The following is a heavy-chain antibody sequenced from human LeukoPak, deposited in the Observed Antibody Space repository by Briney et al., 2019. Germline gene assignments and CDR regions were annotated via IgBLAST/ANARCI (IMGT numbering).Heavy chain of an antibody. CDR1: GYTFTSYV. J-gene: IGHJ4*02. CDR3: ARWGQVVVVPLDY. CDR2: ISGYDGDT. D-gene: IGHD3-22*01. Sequence: GASVKVSCKDSGYTFTSYVLSWVRQASGQGPECMRLISGYDGDTSFAQKVEGRLNMTIDPSTTTAYMELRSLRSDDTVVYYRARWGQVVVVPLDYWGQGTLVTVSP. V-gene: IGHV1-18*01.